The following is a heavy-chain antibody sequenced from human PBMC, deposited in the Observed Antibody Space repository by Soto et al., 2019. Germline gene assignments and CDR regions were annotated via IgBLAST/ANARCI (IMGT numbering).Heavy chain of an antibody. CDR3: AKDGVVVAANYYYMDV. CDR1: GFTFDDYA. Sequence: DVQLVESGGGLVQPGRSLRLSCEASGFTFDDYAMHWVRQAPGKGLEWVSGITWNSGSIAYADSVKGRFTISRDNAKNSLYLQMNSLRAEDTALYYCAKDGVVVAANYYYMDVWGKGTTVTVSS. J-gene: IGHJ6*03. CDR2: ITWNSGSI. V-gene: IGHV3-9*01. D-gene: IGHD2-15*01.